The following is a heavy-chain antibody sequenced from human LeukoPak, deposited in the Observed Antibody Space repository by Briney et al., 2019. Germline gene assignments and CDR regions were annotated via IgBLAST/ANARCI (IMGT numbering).Heavy chain of an antibody. Sequence: SETLSLTCTVPGGSISTSSYYWGWIRQPPGKGLEWIGTIYYSGSTYYNPSLKSRVTISVDTSKNQFSLKLSSVTAADTAVYYCARSLMTLSDAFDIWGQGTMVTVSS. D-gene: IGHD2/OR15-2a*01. CDR2: IYYSGST. CDR3: ARSLMTLSDAFDI. V-gene: IGHV4-39*01. CDR1: GGSISTSSYY. J-gene: IGHJ3*02.